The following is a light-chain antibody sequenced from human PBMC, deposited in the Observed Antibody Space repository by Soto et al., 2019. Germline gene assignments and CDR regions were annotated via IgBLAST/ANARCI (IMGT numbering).Light chain of an antibody. Sequence: EIVMTQSPATLSVSPWERATLSCRASQSVSINLAWYQQKPGQAPRLLIYGASSRATGIPDRFSGSGSGTDFTLTISSLQPDDFATYYCQQYNSYWTFGQGTKVDIK. CDR3: QQYNSYWT. CDR1: QSVSIN. J-gene: IGKJ1*01. V-gene: IGKV3D-15*01. CDR2: GAS.